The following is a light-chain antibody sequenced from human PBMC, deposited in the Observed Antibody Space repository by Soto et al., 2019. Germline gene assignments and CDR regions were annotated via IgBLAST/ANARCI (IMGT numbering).Light chain of an antibody. J-gene: IGLJ3*02. V-gene: IGLV1-44*01. CDR3: AAWDDSLNGWV. Sequence: QSVLTQPPSASGTPGQRVTISCSGSSSNIGSNTVNWYQQLPGTAPKHLIYSNTQRTSGVPDRFSGSKSGTSASLAISGLQSEDEADYYCAAWDDSLNGWVFGGGTKLTVL. CDR2: SNT. CDR1: SSNIGSNT.